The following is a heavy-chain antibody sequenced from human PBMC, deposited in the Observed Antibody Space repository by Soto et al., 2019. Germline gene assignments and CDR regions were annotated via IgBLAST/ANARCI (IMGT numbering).Heavy chain of an antibody. Sequence: SETLSLTCAVYSGSFSGYYWSWIRQPPGKGLEWIGEINHSGSTNYNPSLKSRVTISVDTSKNQFSLKLSSVTAADTAVYYCARENSFYYGSGSPVDYWGQGTLVTVSS. CDR1: SGSFSGYY. D-gene: IGHD3-10*01. J-gene: IGHJ4*02. CDR3: ARENSFYYGSGSPVDY. CDR2: INHSGST. V-gene: IGHV4-34*01.